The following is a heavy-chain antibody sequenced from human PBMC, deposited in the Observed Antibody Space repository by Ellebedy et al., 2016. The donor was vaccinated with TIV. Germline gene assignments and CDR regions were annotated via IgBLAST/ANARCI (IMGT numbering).Heavy chain of an antibody. D-gene: IGHD6-25*01. J-gene: IGHJ4*02. Sequence: ASVKVSCKASAYPFTKYYFHWIRQAPGQGLEWMGVLDPRPGSTTYTETLQRRISITRDLSTRTVYMELSGLTSDDTAVYYCATVPSAAADFWGPGTLVSVSS. V-gene: IGHV1-46*01. CDR1: AYPFTKYY. CDR3: ATVPSAAADF. CDR2: LDPRPGST.